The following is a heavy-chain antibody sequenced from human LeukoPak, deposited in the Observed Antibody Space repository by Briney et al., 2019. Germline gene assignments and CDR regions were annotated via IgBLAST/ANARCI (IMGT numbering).Heavy chain of an antibody. CDR1: EFAFSVYE. CDR2: ISSSGDTR. CDR3: ATLTVASTFDY. D-gene: IGHD6-19*01. V-gene: IGHV3-48*03. Sequence: GGSLRLSCPASEFAFSVYEMYWVRQAPGKGLEGVSYISSSGDTRYYADSVKGRFTISRDNAKNSLYLQMNSLRAEDTAVYYCATLTVASTFDYWGQGALVTVSS. J-gene: IGHJ4*02.